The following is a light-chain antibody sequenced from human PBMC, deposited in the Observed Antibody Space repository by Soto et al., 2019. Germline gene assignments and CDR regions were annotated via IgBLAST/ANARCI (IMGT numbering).Light chain of an antibody. Sequence: DIQMTQSRSTLSASVGDRVTITCRASQSINTWLAWYQQKPGKAPKVLIYKASSLESGVPSTFSGSGSGTEFTLTISSLQPDDFATYYCQQYTSYPFTFGGGTKVEIK. J-gene: IGKJ4*01. CDR3: QQYTSYPFT. V-gene: IGKV1-5*03. CDR1: QSINTW. CDR2: KAS.